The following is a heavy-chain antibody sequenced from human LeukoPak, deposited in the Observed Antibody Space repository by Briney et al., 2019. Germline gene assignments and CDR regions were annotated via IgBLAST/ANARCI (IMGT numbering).Heavy chain of an antibody. Sequence: PSETLSLTCTVSGYSISSGYYWGWIRQPPGKGLEWIGSIYHSGSTYYNPSLKSRVTISVDTSKNQFSMKLSSVTAADTAVYYCEGYYYYMDVWGKGTTVTVSS. V-gene: IGHV4-38-2*02. CDR3: EGYYYYMDV. CDR2: IYHSGST. J-gene: IGHJ6*03. CDR1: GYSISSGYY.